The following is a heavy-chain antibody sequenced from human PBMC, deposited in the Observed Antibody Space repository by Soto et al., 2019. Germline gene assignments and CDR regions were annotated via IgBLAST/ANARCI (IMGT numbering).Heavy chain of an antibody. CDR2: IWYDGSNK. J-gene: IGHJ6*03. Sequence: GGSLRLSCAASGFTFSGYGMHWVRQAPGKGLEWVAVIWYDGSNKYYADSVKGRFTISRDNSKNTLYLQMNSLRAEDTAVYYCARDRQKHDYYYYYMDVWGKGTTVTVSS. V-gene: IGHV3-33*01. CDR1: GFTFSGYG. CDR3: ARDRQKHDYYYYYMDV.